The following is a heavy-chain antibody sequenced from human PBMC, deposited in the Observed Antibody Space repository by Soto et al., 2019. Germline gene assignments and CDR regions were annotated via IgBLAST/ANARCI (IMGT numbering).Heavy chain of an antibody. D-gene: IGHD3-22*01. Sequence: GGSMRIGCAASGFTFRTCWIGWVRQHPCKGLEWVSAISGSGGSTYYADSVKGRFTISRDNSKNTLYLQMNSLRAEDTAVYYCAKRPKYYYDSSGSYLDIWGQGTMVSVSS. V-gene: IGHV3-23*01. J-gene: IGHJ3*02. CDR2: ISGSGGST. CDR3: AKRPKYYYDSSGSYLDI. CDR1: GFTFRTCW.